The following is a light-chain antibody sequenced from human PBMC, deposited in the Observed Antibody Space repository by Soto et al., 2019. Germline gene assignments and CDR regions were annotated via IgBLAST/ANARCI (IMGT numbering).Light chain of an antibody. Sequence: QMTQSPSSLSASVGDRVTITCRASQDITNYLFWHHQKPGKVAKLLIYAASTWQPGVPSRFNVSGSGTDFTLTINNLQPEDVATYYCQGYNSAHLSFGGGTKVETK. V-gene: IGKV1-27*01. CDR2: AAS. J-gene: IGKJ4*01. CDR1: QDITNY. CDR3: QGYNSAHLS.